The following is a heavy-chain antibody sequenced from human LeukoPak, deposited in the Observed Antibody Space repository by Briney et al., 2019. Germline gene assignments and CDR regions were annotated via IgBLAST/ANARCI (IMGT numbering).Heavy chain of an antibody. CDR1: GGSISSSSYY. Sequence: PSETLSLTCTVSGGSISSSSYYWGWIRQPPGKGLEWIGSIYYSGSTYYNPSLKSRVTISVDTSKNQFSLKLSSVTAADTAVYYCARFLGPAAMLGEFDPWGQGTLVTVSS. J-gene: IGHJ5*02. V-gene: IGHV4-39*01. CDR3: ARFLGPAAMLGEFDP. CDR2: IYYSGST. D-gene: IGHD2-2*01.